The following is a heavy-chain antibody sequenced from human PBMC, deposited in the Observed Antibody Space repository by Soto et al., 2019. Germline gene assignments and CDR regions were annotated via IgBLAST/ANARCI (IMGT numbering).Heavy chain of an antibody. D-gene: IGHD6-25*01. CDR1: GGTFSSYA. CDR2: SIPMFGTA. J-gene: IGHJ6*04. Sequence: QVQLVQSGAEVKKPGSSVKVSCKASGGTFSSYAISWVRQAPGQGHEWMGGSIPMFGTADYAQRFQGRVTITADDSTSPAYMELSSLRSEDTAGYYCARHSSATNFYYYGMDVWGKGTTVTVSS. CDR3: ARHSSATNFYYYGMDV. V-gene: IGHV1-69*12.